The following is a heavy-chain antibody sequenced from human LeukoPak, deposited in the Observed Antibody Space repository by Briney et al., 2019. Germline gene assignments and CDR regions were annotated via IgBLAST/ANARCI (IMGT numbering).Heavy chain of an antibody. CDR2: IYYSGTT. D-gene: IGHD3-3*01. J-gene: IGHJ6*03. CDR1: GGSISSSHYY. Sequence: SETLSLTCTVSGGSISSSHYYWGWIRQPPGKGLDWIVTIYYSGTTYYNPSLESRVTISEDTSKNQFSLTLRSVTAADTAVYYCARQISDYYYYYIDVWGKGTTVTVSS. CDR3: ARQISDYYYYYIDV. V-gene: IGHV4-39*01.